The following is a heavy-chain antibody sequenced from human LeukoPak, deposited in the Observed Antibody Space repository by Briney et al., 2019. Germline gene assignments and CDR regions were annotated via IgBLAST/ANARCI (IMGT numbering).Heavy chain of an antibody. D-gene: IGHD6-19*01. CDR2: ISGSGGST. J-gene: IGHJ4*02. CDR3: AKGIAVAGTPFDY. Sequence: GGSLRLSCAASGFTFSSYAMSWVRQAPGKGLEWVSAISGSGGSTYYADSVKGRFAISRDNSKNTLYLQMNSLRAEDTAVYYCAKGIAVAGTPFDYWGQGTLVTVSS. CDR1: GFTFSSYA. V-gene: IGHV3-23*01.